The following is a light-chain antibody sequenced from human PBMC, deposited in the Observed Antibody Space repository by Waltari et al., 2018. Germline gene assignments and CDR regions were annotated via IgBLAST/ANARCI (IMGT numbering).Light chain of an antibody. Sequence: QSALTHPASVSGSPGQSITLSCTGTSSDVGCYQYVSWYQQHPGKAPKLMIYYVSKRSSGVSNRFSGSKSGNTASLTISGLQAEDEADYFCSSYTSSSTYVFGTGTKVTVL. CDR1: SSDVGCYQY. CDR3: SSYTSSSTYV. J-gene: IGLJ1*01. V-gene: IGLV2-14*01. CDR2: YVS.